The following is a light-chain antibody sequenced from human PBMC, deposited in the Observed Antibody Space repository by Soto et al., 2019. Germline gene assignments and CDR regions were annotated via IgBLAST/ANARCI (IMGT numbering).Light chain of an antibody. V-gene: IGLV7-46*01. Sequence: QAVVTQEPSLTVAPGGTVTLTRGSSTGAVTSGHYPYWFQQKPGQAPRTLIYDTSNKHSWTPARFSGSLLGGKAALTLSGAQHEEEAEYYCLLSYSGARGVFGGGTKLTVL. CDR3: LLSYSGARGV. J-gene: IGLJ2*01. CDR1: TGAVTSGHY. CDR2: DTS.